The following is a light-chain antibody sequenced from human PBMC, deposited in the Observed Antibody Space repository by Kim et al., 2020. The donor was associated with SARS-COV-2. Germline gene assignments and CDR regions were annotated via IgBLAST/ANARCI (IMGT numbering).Light chain of an antibody. J-gene: IGLJ3*02. CDR1: SGSIASTF. V-gene: IGLV6-57*04. Sequence: LTQPHSVSESPGKTVTISCTRSSGSIASTFVQWFRQRPGSAPTTLIYEDNRRSSGVPDRFSGSIDTSSNSASLIISGLKTEDESDYYCQSYDRRSWV. CDR3: QSYDRRSWV. CDR2: EDN.